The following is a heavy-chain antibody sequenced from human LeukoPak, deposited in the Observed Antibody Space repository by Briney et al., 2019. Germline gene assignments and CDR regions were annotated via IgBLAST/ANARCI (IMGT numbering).Heavy chain of an antibody. CDR2: INPNSGGT. Sequence: ASVKVSCKASGYSFADKYMHWVRQAPGQGLEWMGWINPNSGGTNYAQKFQGRVTMTTDTSMSTAYMELSRLTSDDTAVYYCARAGGRSWFDPWGQGTLVTVSS. CDR3: ARAGGRSWFDP. CDR1: GYSFADKY. J-gene: IGHJ5*02. V-gene: IGHV1-2*02.